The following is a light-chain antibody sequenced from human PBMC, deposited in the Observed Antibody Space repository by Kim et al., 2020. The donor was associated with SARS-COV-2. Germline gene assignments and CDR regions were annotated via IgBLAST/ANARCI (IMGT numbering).Light chain of an antibody. V-gene: IGKV3-20*01. CDR1: QRVNSSG. CDR3: QQYGSSYT. J-gene: IGKJ2*01. CDR2: GAS. Sequence: SLSPGEHASLACRASQRVNSSGLAWYQERPGQAPRLLIYGASSRATGIPDRFSGSGSGTDFTLTISRLGPEDFAVYYGQQYGSSYTFGQGTKLEI.